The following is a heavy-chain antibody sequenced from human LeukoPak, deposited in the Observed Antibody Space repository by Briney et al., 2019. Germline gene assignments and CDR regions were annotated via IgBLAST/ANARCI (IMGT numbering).Heavy chain of an antibody. V-gene: IGHV3-21*01. CDR2: ISSSSSYI. CDR3: ARGDIVVVPAAMVSSQNYYYYYMDV. J-gene: IGHJ6*03. Sequence: PGGSLRLSCAASGFTFSSYSMNWVRQAPGKGLEWVSSISSSSSYIYYADSVEGRFTISRDNAKNSLYLQMNSLRAEDTAVYYCARGDIVVVPAAMVSSQNYYYYYMDVWGKGTTVTVSS. CDR1: GFTFSSYS. D-gene: IGHD2-2*01.